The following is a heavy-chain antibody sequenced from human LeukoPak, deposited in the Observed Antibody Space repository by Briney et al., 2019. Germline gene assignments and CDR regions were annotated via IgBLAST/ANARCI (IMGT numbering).Heavy chain of an antibody. CDR1: GGSISSGGYS. J-gene: IGHJ4*02. CDR3: ARGPVTVVTPNYFDY. D-gene: IGHD4-23*01. Sequence: RPSETLSLTCAVSGGSISSGGYSWSWIRQPPGRGLEGMGNIYHSGSTYCNPSLKSRVTISVDRSKNQFSLKLSSVTAADTAVYYCARGPVTVVTPNYFDYWGQGTLVTVSS. CDR2: IYHSGST. V-gene: IGHV4-30-2*01.